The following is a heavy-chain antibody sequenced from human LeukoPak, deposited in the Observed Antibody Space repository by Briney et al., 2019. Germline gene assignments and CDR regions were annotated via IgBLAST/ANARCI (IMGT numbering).Heavy chain of an antibody. CDR3: ARGQLVLYYYYSYMDV. CDR1: GGTFSSYA. V-gene: IGHV1-69*05. D-gene: IGHD6-6*01. J-gene: IGHJ6*03. CDR2: IIPIFGTA. Sequence: GASVKVSCKASGGTFSSYAISWVRQAPGQGLEWMGGIIPIFGTANYAQKFQGRVTITTDESTSTAYMELSSLRSEDTAVYYCARGQLVLYYYYSYMDVWGKGTTVTVSS.